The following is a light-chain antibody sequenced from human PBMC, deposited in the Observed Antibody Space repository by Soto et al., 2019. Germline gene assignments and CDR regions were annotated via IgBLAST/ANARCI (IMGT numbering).Light chain of an antibody. J-gene: IGKJ1*01. Sequence: EIVLTQSPDTLSLSPGERATISCRASQTIGNNYLAWYQQKPGQAPRLLIYDASNRATGIPDRFTGSGSGADFALTISRLEPEDFAVYYCQQCAYSPRTF. V-gene: IGKV3-20*01. CDR2: DAS. CDR3: QQCAYSPRT. CDR1: QTIGNNY.